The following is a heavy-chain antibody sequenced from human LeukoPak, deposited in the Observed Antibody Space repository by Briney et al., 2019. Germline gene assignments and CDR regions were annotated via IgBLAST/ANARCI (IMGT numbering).Heavy chain of an antibody. J-gene: IGHJ4*02. CDR2: ISYDGSNK. CDR3: ARDKSGSYYGNFDY. D-gene: IGHD1-26*01. Sequence: PGGSLRLSCAASGFTFSSYAMHWVRQAPGKGLEWVADISYDGSNKYYADSVKGRFTISRDNSKNTLYLQMNSLRPEDTAVYYCARDKSGSYYGNFDYWGQGTLVTVSS. CDR1: GFTFSSYA. V-gene: IGHV3-30*04.